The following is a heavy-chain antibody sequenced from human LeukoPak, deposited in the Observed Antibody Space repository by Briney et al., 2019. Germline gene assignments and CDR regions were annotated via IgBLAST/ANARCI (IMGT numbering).Heavy chain of an antibody. CDR1: GLTVTNAW. V-gene: IGHV3-15*07. CDR3: TTGIRGD. CDR2: IASKTDGGAT. J-gene: IGHJ4*02. Sequence: GGSLRLSCSASGLTVTNAWMNWVRQAPGEGLDWVGRIASKTDGGATDYAAPGKGRFTISRDDSKNTLNLQMNSLKTEDTAVYYCTTGIRGDWGQGTLVTVSS. D-gene: IGHD3-10*01.